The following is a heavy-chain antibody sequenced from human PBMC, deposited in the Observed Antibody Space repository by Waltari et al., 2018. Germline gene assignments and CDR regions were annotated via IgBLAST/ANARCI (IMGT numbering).Heavy chain of an antibody. Sequence: QVQLQESGPGLVKPSETLSLTCTVSGGSISSYYWSWIRQPPGKGLEWIGYIYYSGSTIYNPSLKSRVTISVDTSKNQFSLKLSSVTAADTAVYYCARVTSLGAFDIWGQGTMVTVSS. V-gene: IGHV4-59*01. CDR2: IYYSGST. CDR3: ARVTSLGAFDI. CDR1: GGSISSYY. J-gene: IGHJ3*02. D-gene: IGHD7-27*01.